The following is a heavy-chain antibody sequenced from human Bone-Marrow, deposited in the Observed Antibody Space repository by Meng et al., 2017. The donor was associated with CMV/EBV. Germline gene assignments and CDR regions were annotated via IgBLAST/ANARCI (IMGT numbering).Heavy chain of an antibody. CDR1: GGHFSSYT. J-gene: IGHJ5*02. V-gene: IGHV1-69*02. Sequence: ASGGHFSSYTISWVRQAPGQGLEWMGRIIPILGIANYAQQFQGRVTITADKSTSTAYMELSSLRSEDTAVYYCARGIYYSPYNWFDPWGQGTLVTVSS. D-gene: IGHD3-10*01. CDR3: ARGIYYSPYNWFDP. CDR2: IIPILGIA.